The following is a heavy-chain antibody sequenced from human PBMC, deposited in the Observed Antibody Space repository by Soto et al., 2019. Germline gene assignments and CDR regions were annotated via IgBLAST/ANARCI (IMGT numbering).Heavy chain of an antibody. CDR3: ARAVSGYSWFDP. J-gene: IGHJ5*02. CDR2: INAGNGNT. Sequence: ASVKVSCKASGYTFTSYAMHWVRQAPGQRLEWMGWINAGNGNTKYSQKFQGRVTITRDTSASTAYMELSSLRSEDTAVYYCARAVSGYSWFDPWGQGTQVTVSS. CDR1: GYTFTSYA. V-gene: IGHV1-3*01. D-gene: IGHD3-22*01.